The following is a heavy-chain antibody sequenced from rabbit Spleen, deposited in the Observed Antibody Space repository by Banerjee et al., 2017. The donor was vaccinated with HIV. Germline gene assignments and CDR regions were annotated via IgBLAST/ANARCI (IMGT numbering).Heavy chain of an antibody. Sequence: QSLEESGGDLVKPGASLTLTCTASGVSFTSNYYMCWVRQAPGKGLEWIACIDTGSSGFTYSATWAKGRFMMSRTSSTTVTLQMTSLTAADTATYFCARDLVVVIGWNFNLWGPGTLVTVS. CDR3: ARDLVVVIGWNFNL. V-gene: IGHV1S40*01. CDR1: GVSFTSNYY. CDR2: IDTGSSGFT. J-gene: IGHJ4*01. D-gene: IGHD8-1*01.